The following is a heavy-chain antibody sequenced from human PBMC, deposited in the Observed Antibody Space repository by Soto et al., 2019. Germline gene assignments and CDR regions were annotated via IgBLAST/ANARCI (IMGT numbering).Heavy chain of an antibody. Sequence: AGGSLRLSCAASGSSFSRYGMHWLRQPPGKGLEWVAVMWYDGVNKDYADSVKGRFTVSRDNSKKTVHLQMSSLRVEDTAVYYCARDATPFSSSRESWFDPWGQGTLVTVSS. V-gene: IGHV3-33*01. CDR3: ARDATPFSSSRESWFDP. D-gene: IGHD2-2*01. CDR2: MWYDGVNK. J-gene: IGHJ5*02. CDR1: GSSFSRYG.